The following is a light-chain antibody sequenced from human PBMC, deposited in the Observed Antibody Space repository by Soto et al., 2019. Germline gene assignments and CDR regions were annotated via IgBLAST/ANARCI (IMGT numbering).Light chain of an antibody. CDR2: GAS. J-gene: IGKJ2*01. V-gene: IGKV3-20*01. Sequence: EIVLTQSPGTLSLSPGERATLSCRASQSVSSSYLAWYQQKPGQAPRLLIYGASSRATGIPDRFSGSGSGTDFTLTISRLEPEDFAVYFCQHYGSSPYPFGQGTKLEIK. CDR3: QHYGSSPYP. CDR1: QSVSSSY.